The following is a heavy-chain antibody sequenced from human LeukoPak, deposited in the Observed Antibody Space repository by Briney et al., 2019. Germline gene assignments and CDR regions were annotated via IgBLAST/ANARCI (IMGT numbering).Heavy chain of an antibody. D-gene: IGHD6-13*01. V-gene: IGHV3-53*01. Sequence: GGSLRLSCAASGFTVNSNYMSWVRQAPGKGLEWVSIIYSGGSTYYADSVKGRFTISRGNSKNTLYLQMNSLRAEDTAVYYCARLPGRFDSSGWSGYYWGQGTLVTVSS. CDR1: GFTVNSNY. CDR2: IYSGGST. CDR3: ARLPGRFDSSGWSGYY. J-gene: IGHJ4*02.